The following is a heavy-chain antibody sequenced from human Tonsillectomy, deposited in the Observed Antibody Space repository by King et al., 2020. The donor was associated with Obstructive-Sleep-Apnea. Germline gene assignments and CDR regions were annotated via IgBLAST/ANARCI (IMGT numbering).Heavy chain of an antibody. Sequence: VQLVESGGGLVKPGGSLRLSCVASGFTFSDYYMTWIRQAPGKGLEWVSYISRSGGTIYYAVSVKGRFTISRDNAKNSLYLQMNSLRAEDTAVYYCVRGRSWYRAQHSDGRDVWGQGTTVPVSS. D-gene: IGHD1-26*01. CDR1: GFTFSDYY. CDR3: VRGRSWYRAQHSDGRDV. J-gene: IGHJ6*02. CDR2: ISRSGGTI. V-gene: IGHV3-11*01.